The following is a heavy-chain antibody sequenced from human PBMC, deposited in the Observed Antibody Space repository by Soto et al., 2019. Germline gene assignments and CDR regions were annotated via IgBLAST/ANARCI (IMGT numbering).Heavy chain of an antibody. CDR1: GFTVGDYG. CDR2: IRSKAYGGTT. J-gene: IGHJ4*02. Sequence: EVQLVESGGGLVQPGRSLRLSCTASGFTVGDYGMSWFRQAPGKGLEWVGCIRSKAYGGTTEYAASVKGRFPISRDDSKNIAYLQMNSLKTEDTAVYYCSRGYSGYDTLPYYFDSWGQGTLVTVSS. CDR3: SRGYSGYDTLPYYFDS. D-gene: IGHD5-12*01. V-gene: IGHV3-49*03.